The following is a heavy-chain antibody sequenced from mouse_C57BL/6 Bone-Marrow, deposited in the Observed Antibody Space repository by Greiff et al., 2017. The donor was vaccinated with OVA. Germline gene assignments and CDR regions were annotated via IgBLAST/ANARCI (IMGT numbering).Heavy chain of an antibody. V-gene: IGHV1-39*01. D-gene: IGHD2-1*01. J-gene: IGHJ4*01. Sequence: EVQLQQPGPELVKPGASVKISCKASGYSFTDYNMNWVKQSNGKSLEWIGVINPNYGTTSYNQKFKGKATLTDDQSSSTAYMQLNSLTSKNSAVDYCARFGNYRLDDAMDYWGQGTSVTVSA. CDR2: INPNYGTT. CDR1: GYSFTDYN. CDR3: ARFGNYRLDDAMDY.